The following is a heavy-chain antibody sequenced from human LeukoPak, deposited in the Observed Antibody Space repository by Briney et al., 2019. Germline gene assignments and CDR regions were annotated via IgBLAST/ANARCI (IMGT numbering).Heavy chain of an antibody. V-gene: IGHV5-51*01. J-gene: IGHJ4*02. CDR2: IYPGDSDT. CDR3: AISAYSSSWYYFDY. D-gene: IGHD6-13*01. Sequence: GESLKISCKGSGYSFTSYWIGLVRQMPGKGLEWMGIIYPGDSDTKYSPSFQGQVTISADKSISTAYLQWSSLKASDTAIYYCAISAYSSSWYYFDYWGQGTLVTVSS. CDR1: GYSFTSYW.